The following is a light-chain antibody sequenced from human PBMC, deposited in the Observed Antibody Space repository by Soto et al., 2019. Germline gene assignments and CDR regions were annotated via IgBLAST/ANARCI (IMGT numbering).Light chain of an antibody. V-gene: IGKV1-5*01. J-gene: IGKJ1*01. CDR2: DAS. CDR1: QSISTW. Sequence: DIQMTQSPSTLSASVGDRVTFTCRASQSISTWLAWYQQKPGKAPKLLIYDASSLKSGVPSRFSGSGSGTEITLTISSRQPDDFATEYCHQYNSYSPWTFGQGTKVDIK. CDR3: HQYNSYSPWT.